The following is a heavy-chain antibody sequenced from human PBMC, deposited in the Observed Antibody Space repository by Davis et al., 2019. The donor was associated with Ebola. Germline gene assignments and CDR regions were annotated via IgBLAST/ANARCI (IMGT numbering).Heavy chain of an antibody. D-gene: IGHD6-19*01. CDR2: ISGNADTT. Sequence: PGGSLRLSCAASGFTFSGYAMIWVCQAPGKGLEWVSAISGNADTTFYADSVKGRFTISRDNSKNTLFLEMNRLRAEDTAVYYCAKEIGYSRGWHHPLIWGQGTMVTVSS. J-gene: IGHJ3*02. V-gene: IGHV3-23*01. CDR3: AKEIGYSRGWHHPLI. CDR1: GFTFSGYA.